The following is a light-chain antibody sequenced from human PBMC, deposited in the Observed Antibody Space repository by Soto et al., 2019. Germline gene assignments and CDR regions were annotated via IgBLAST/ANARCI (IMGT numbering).Light chain of an antibody. V-gene: IGKV1-5*01. Sequence: DIQMTQSPSTLSASVGDRVTITCRASQSISSWLAWYQQKPGKAPKLLIYDAYSLESGVPSRFNGSGSGTEFTLTISSLQPDDFATYYCQQYTSYRTFGQGTKVEIK. CDR1: QSISSW. J-gene: IGKJ1*01. CDR2: DAY. CDR3: QQYTSYRT.